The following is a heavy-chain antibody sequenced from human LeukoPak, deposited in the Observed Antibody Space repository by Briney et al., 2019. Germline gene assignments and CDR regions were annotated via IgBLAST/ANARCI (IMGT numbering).Heavy chain of an antibody. V-gene: IGHV1-69*04. CDR2: IIPILGIA. D-gene: IGHD2-15*01. J-gene: IGHJ3*02. Sequence: ASVKVSCKASGGTFSSYAISWVRQAPGQGLEWMGRIIPILGIANYAQKFQGRVTITADKSTSTAYMELSSLRSEDTAVYYCAKDERFGSITSRGDAFDIWGQGTMVTVSS. CDR1: GGTFSSYA. CDR3: AKDERFGSITSRGDAFDI.